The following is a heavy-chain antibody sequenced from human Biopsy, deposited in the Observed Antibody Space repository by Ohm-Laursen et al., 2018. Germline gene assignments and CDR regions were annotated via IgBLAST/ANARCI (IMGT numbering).Heavy chain of an antibody. Sequence: SQTLSLTCTVSGGSISSYYWSWTRQPPGKGLEWIGFISNSGNTNYNPSLKSRVTISADTSKNQFSLKLGSVTVADTAVFYCARRGSGGRSFDYWGQGSLVTVSS. V-gene: IGHV4-59*08. CDR2: ISNSGNT. J-gene: IGHJ4*02. D-gene: IGHD2-15*01. CDR3: ARRGSGGRSFDY. CDR1: GGSISSYY.